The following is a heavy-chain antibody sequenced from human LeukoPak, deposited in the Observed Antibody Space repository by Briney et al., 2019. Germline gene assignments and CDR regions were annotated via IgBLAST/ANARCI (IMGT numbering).Heavy chain of an antibody. J-gene: IGHJ4*02. CDR2: IIPIFGTA. V-gene: IGHV1-69*13. D-gene: IGHD5-18*01. CDR3: ARGRLWLRAFDY. Sequence: ASVKVSCKASGGTFSSYAISWVRQAPGQGLEWMGGIIPIFGTANYAQKFQGRVTTTADESTSTAYMELSSLRSEDTAVYYCARGRLWLRAFDYWGQGTLVTVSS. CDR1: GGTFSSYA.